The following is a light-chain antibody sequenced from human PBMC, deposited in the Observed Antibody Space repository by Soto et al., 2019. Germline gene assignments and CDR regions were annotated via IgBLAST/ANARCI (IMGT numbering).Light chain of an antibody. V-gene: IGLV2-11*01. CDR1: SSDVGGYNY. CDR2: DVS. CDR3: CSSAGSYSYV. Sequence: QSALTQPRSVSGSPGQSVTISCTGTSSDVGGYNYVSWYQQHPGKAPKLMIYDVSKRPSGVPDRVSGSKSGNTASLTISGLQAADEADYYCCSSAGSYSYVFGTGTKLTVL. J-gene: IGLJ1*01.